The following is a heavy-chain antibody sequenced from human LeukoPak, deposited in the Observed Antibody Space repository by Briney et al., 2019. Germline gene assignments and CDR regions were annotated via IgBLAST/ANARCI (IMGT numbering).Heavy chain of an antibody. D-gene: IGHD3-10*01. Sequence: GGSLRLSCAASGFTFSSYSMNWVRQAPGKGLEWVASISNSSSYIYYADLVKGGFTISRDNAKNSLYLQMNSLRAEDTAVYYCTRAGLWFGELFGYYYYGMDVWGQGTTVTVSS. CDR3: TRAGLWFGELFGYYYYGMDV. J-gene: IGHJ6*02. CDR2: ISNSSSYI. CDR1: GFTFSSYS. V-gene: IGHV3-21*01.